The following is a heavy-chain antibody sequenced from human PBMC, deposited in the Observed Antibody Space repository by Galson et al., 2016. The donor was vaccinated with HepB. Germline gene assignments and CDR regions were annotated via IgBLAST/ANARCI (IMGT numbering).Heavy chain of an antibody. J-gene: IGHJ6*02. Sequence: SLRLSCAASGFKFDIYAMSWVRQAPGKGLEWVSTITGRGDSAFYAESLKSRFSVSRDNSKNTLYLQISGLRAEDTALYYCAKFGRPLGDDYYYYGMDVWGQGTAVTVSS. CDR3: AKFGRPLGDDYYYYGMDV. V-gene: IGHV3-23*01. D-gene: IGHD3-16*01. CDR2: ITGRGDSA. CDR1: GFKFDIYA.